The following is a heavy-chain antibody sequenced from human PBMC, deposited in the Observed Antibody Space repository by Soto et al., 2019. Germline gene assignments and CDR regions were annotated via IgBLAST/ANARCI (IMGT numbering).Heavy chain of an antibody. CDR2: IFWDDDE. CDR3: AHNKGYCNRDNCYYHFDF. V-gene: IGHV2-5*02. J-gene: IGHJ4*02. Sequence: PTLVNPTQTLTLTCTFSGFSLSTSWVGVGWIRQPPGKALEWLALIFWDDDERYNPSLQSRLAITKDTSKNQVVLTMTNLDPVDTATYYCAHNKGYCNRDNCYYHFDFWGQGTLVTVSS. D-gene: IGHD2-15*01. CDR1: GFSLSTSWVG.